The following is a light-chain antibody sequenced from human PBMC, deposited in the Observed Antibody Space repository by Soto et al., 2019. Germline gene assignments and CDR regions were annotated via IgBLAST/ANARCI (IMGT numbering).Light chain of an antibody. V-gene: IGKV3-15*01. J-gene: IGKJ4*01. CDR1: QSVAGN. CDR2: GAF. CDR3: QQYNKWPLT. Sequence: EIVMTQSPATLSVSPGEGATLSCWASQSVAGNLAWYQQKPGQAPRLLIYGAFTRATGIPATFSGSGSGTEFTLTISSLQSEDFAVYSCQQYNKWPLTFGGGTKVEIK.